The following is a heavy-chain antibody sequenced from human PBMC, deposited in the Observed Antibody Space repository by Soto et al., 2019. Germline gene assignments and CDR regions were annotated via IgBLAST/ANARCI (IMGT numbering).Heavy chain of an antibody. CDR1: GFTFSSYA. J-gene: IGHJ4*02. CDR2: ISGSGGST. CDR3: AKDSRQRYYYDSSGPGDY. D-gene: IGHD3-22*01. V-gene: IGHV3-23*01. Sequence: LRLSCAASGFTFSSYAMSWVRQAPGKGLEWVSAISGSGGSTYYADSVKGRFTISRDNSKNTLYLQMNSLRAEDTAVYYCAKDSRQRYYYDSSGPGDYWGQGTLVTVSS.